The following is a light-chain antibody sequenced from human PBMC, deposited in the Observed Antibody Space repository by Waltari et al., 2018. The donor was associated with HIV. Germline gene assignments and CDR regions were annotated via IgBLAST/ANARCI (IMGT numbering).Light chain of an antibody. CDR2: GKN. CDR1: SLRSYY. V-gene: IGLV3-19*01. J-gene: IGLJ3*02. CDR3: NSLDSSGNLNWV. Sequence: SSELTQDPAVSVALGQTVRITCQGDSLRSYYASWYQQKPGQAPVLVIYGKNNRPSGFPVRFSGSSSGNTASLTITGAQAEDEADYYCNSLDSSGNLNWVFGGGTKLTVL.